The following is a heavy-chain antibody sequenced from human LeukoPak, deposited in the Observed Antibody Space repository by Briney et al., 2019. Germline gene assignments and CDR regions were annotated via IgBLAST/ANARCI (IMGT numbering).Heavy chain of an antibody. CDR2: IYYSGST. D-gene: IGHD6-6*01. V-gene: IGHV4-31*03. J-gene: IGHJ4*02. CDR3: ARGQYSSSSSDYFDY. CDR1: GGSTSSGGNY. Sequence: SSETLSLTCTVSGGSTSSGGNYWSWFRQPPGKGLEWIEYIYYSGSTYHNPSLKSRVTISVDTSKNQFSLKLSSVTAADTAVYYCARGQYSSSSSDYFDYWGQGTLVTVSS.